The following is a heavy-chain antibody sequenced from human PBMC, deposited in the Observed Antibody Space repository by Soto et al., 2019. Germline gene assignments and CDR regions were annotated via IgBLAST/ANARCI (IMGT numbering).Heavy chain of an antibody. CDR2: IDPSGGGT. D-gene: IGHD2-15*01. CDR1: GYTFTSYY. V-gene: IGHV1-46*01. J-gene: IGHJ4*02. Sequence: ASVKVSCKASGYTFTSYYMHWVRQAPGQGLEWMGIIDPSGGGTSYAQKFQGRLTMTRDTSTSTVYMELSSLRSEDTAVYYCARDRVDCSGGNCWRSVEDTWGQGTLVTGSS. CDR3: ARDRVDCSGGNCWRSVEDT.